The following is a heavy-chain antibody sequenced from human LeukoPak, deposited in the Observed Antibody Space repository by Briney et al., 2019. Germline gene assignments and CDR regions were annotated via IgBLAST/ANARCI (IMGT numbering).Heavy chain of an antibody. Sequence: ASVKVSCKASGYTFTGYYMHWVRQAPGQGLEWMGWINPNSGGTNYAQKFQGRVTITRDTSTSTVYMDLSSLRSEDTAVYYCARGSNDFPDYWGQGTLVTVSS. CDR1: GYTFTGYY. J-gene: IGHJ4*02. CDR3: ARGSNDFPDY. V-gene: IGHV1-2*02. CDR2: INPNSGGT. D-gene: IGHD3-3*01.